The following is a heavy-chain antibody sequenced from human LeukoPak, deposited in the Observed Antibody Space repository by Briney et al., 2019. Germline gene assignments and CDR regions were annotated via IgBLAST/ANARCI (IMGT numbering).Heavy chain of an antibody. D-gene: IGHD3-22*01. Sequence: GGSLRLSCAASGFTFSSYDMHWVRQATGKGLEWVSAIGTAGDTYYPGSVKGRFTISRENAKNSLYLQMNSLRAGDTAVYYCARGKAYDSSGYYKLFDYWDQGTLVTVSS. J-gene: IGHJ4*02. CDR3: ARGKAYDSSGYYKLFDY. V-gene: IGHV3-13*01. CDR1: GFTFSSYD. CDR2: IGTAGDT.